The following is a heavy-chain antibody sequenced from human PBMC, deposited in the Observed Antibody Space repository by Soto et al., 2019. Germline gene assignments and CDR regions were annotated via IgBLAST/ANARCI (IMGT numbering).Heavy chain of an antibody. J-gene: IGHJ3*02. V-gene: IGHV1-18*01. CDR2: ISAYNGNT. Sequence: ASVKVSCKASGYTFTSYGISWVRQAPGQGLEWMGWISAYNGNTNYAQKLQGRVTMTTDTSTSTAYMELRSLRSDDTAVYYCARDLRGYSGYVSGEAFDIWGQGTMVTVSS. D-gene: IGHD5-12*01. CDR1: GYTFTSYG. CDR3: ARDLRGYSGYVSGEAFDI.